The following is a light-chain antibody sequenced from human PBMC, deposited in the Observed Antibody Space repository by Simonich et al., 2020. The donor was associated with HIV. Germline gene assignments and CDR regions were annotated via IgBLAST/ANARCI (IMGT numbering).Light chain of an antibody. CDR2: GAS. Sequence: EIVLTQSPATLSSSPGERATLSCRASQSVSSNLAWYQQRLGQAPRLLIYGASTRATGIPARFSGSGSGSEFTLTISSLQSEDFAVYYCQQYNNWPPLTFGGGTKVEMK. CDR3: QQYNNWPPLT. J-gene: IGKJ4*01. V-gene: IGKV3-15*01. CDR1: QSVSSN.